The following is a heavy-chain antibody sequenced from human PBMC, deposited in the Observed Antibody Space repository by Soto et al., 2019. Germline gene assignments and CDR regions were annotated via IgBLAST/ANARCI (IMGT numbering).Heavy chain of an antibody. V-gene: IGHV3-23*01. Sequence: SNRVSTTASGGNCGNHGARWISKEKGKGVEWVSAVGASGTTTYYADSVKGRFTISRDNSKNILYLQMNSLSAEDTALYYCAKDGYAALLDPPTYFAYRGLGSLVIVSS. CDR1: GGNCGNHG. J-gene: IGHJ4*02. CDR2: VGASGTTT. D-gene: IGHD5-18*01. CDR3: AKDGYAALLDPPTYFAY.